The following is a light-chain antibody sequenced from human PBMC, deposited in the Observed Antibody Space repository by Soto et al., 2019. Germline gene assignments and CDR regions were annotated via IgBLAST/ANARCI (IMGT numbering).Light chain of an antibody. Sequence: DIVMTQSPDSLAVSLGERATINCKSNQSVLSSANNKNYLAWYQQKSGQAPKLLIYWASTRESGVPDRFRGSGSGTEFTLTITSLQAEDVAVYYCQQYYSTPPLFGQGTKLEIK. J-gene: IGKJ2*01. CDR3: QQYYSTPPL. CDR1: QSVLSSANNKNY. V-gene: IGKV4-1*01. CDR2: WAS.